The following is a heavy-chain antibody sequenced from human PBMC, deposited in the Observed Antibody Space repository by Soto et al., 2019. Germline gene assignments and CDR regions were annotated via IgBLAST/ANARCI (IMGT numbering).Heavy chain of an antibody. D-gene: IGHD4-17*01. Sequence: EVQLVESGGGLVQPGRSLRLSCAASGFTFDDYAMHWVRQAPGKGLEWVSGISWNSGSIGYADSVKGRFTISRDNAKNSLYLQMNSLRAEDTALYYWAKVGWEGGDYVWYFDLWGRGTLVTVSS. CDR2: ISWNSGSI. V-gene: IGHV3-9*01. J-gene: IGHJ2*01. CDR1: GFTFDDYA. CDR3: AKVGWEGGDYVWYFDL.